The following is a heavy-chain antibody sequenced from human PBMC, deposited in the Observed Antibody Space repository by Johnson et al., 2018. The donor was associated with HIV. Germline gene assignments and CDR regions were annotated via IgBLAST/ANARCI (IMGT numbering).Heavy chain of an antibody. V-gene: IGHV3-30*02. CDR1: GFTFSSYG. J-gene: IGHJ3*01. Sequence: QVQLVESGGGVVQPGGSLRLSCAASGFTFSSYGMHWVRQAPGKGLEWVAFIRYDGSNKYYADSVKGRFTISRDNSKNTLYLQVSNLRAGDTAVYYCAKDRHHDWNPPFLAFDVWGHGTLVTVSS. CDR3: AKDRHHDWNPPFLAFDV. CDR2: IRYDGSNK. D-gene: IGHD1-1*01.